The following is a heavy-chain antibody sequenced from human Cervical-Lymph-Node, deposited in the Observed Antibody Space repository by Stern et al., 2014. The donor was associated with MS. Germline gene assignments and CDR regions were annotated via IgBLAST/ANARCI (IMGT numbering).Heavy chain of an antibody. CDR2: IIPLFDTA. J-gene: IGHJ4*02. V-gene: IGHV1-69*01. CDR3: ASHFPNWNPFFDY. Sequence: VQLVESGAEVKKPGSSVKVSCKASGGTFTTHAISWVRQAPGQGLEWMGGIIPLFDTANYAQRSQGRVTIPADDSTSTAYMELSSLRSEDTAIYYCASHFPNWNPFFDYWGQGTLVTVSS. D-gene: IGHD1-1*01. CDR1: GGTFTTHA.